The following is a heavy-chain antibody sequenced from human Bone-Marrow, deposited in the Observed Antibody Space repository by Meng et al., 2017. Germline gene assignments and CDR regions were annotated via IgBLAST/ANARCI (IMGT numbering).Heavy chain of an antibody. CDR3: ARVVIRGYEVLGY. Sequence: QVQLVQSGAEVQKPGASVKVSCKASGYTFTDYYLHWVRQAPGQGLEWMGRINPNSGGTNYAQKFQGRVTMTKDTSISTAYMELSRLRSDDTAVYFCARVVIRGYEVLGYWGQGTLVTVSS. D-gene: IGHD3-10*01. CDR1: GYTFTDYY. V-gene: IGHV1-2*06. CDR2: INPNSGGT. J-gene: IGHJ4*02.